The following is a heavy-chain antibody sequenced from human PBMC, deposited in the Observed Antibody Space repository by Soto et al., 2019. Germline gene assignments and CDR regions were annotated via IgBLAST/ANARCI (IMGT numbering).Heavy chain of an antibody. D-gene: IGHD6-19*01. CDR1: GYTFTSYA. Sequence: ASVKVSCKASGYTFTSYAMHWVRQAPGQRLEWMGWINAGNGNTKYSQKFQGRVTITRDTSASTAYMELSSLRSEDTAVYYCASGGGWYVWFDPWGLGTLVTVSS. V-gene: IGHV1-3*01. CDR3: ASGGGWYVWFDP. J-gene: IGHJ5*02. CDR2: INAGNGNT.